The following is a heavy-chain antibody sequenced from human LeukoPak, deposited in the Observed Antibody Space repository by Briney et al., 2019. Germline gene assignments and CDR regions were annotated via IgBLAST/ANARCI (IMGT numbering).Heavy chain of an antibody. V-gene: IGHV5-51*01. Sequence: GESLKISCXGSGYTFSSYWIGWVRQMPGKGLEWMGIIYPDDSDTRYSPSFQGHVTISADKSTSTAYLQWSSLKASDTAMYYCARLAYCSDDVCYSNYYYSMDVWGKGTTVTVSS. J-gene: IGHJ6*03. CDR3: ARLAYCSDDVCYSNYYYSMDV. D-gene: IGHD2-8*01. CDR2: IYPDDSDT. CDR1: GYTFSSYW.